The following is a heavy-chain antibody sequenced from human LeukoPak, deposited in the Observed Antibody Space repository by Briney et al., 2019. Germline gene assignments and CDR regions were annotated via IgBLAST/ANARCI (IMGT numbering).Heavy chain of an antibody. V-gene: IGHV3-23*01. D-gene: IGHD1-26*01. CDR3: AKVRVGKGGGNYFDY. J-gene: IGHJ4*02. CDR2: ISGSGGST. CDR1: GFTVSSNY. Sequence: PGGSLRLSCAASGFTVSSNYMSWVRQAPGKGLEWVSAISGSGGSTYYADSVKGRFTISRDNSKNTLYLQMNSLRAEDTAVYYCAKVRVGKGGGNYFDYWGQGTLVTVSS.